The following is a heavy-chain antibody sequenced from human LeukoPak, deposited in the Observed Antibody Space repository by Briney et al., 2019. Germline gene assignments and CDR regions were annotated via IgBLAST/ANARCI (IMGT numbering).Heavy chain of an antibody. CDR2: ISDDGKDK. CDR3: ARQGSALSYYYNYMDV. Sequence: PGGSLRLSCAASGFTFSDYYMSRIRQAPGKGLEWVAGISDDGKDKYYTDSVRGRFTIARDNAKNTLSLQMNSLRIEDTALYYCARQGSALSYYYNYMDVWGKGTTVTVS. V-gene: IGHV3-30*03. J-gene: IGHJ6*03. CDR1: GFTFSDYY. D-gene: IGHD6-25*01.